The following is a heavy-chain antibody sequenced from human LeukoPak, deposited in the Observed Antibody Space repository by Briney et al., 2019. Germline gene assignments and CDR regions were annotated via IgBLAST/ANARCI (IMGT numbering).Heavy chain of an antibody. CDR2: IYYSATT. D-gene: IGHD3-16*01. Sequence: SETLSLTCTVSGGSISSSSYYWGWIRQPPGKGLEWIGSIYYSATTYYNPSLKSRVTISVDTSKNQFSLKLSSVTAADTAVYYCARPLYRYNANERRRELRPFDIWGQGTMVTVSS. J-gene: IGHJ3*02. CDR3: ARPLYRYNANERRRELRPFDI. V-gene: IGHV4-39*07. CDR1: GGSISSSSYY.